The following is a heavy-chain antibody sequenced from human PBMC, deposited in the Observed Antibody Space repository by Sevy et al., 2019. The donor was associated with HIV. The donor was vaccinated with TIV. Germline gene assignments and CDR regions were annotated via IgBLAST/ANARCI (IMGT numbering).Heavy chain of an antibody. CDR1: GFTFSSYW. V-gene: IGHV3-7*01. Sequence: GGCLRLSCAASGFTFSSYWMSWVRQAPGKGLEWVANIKQDGSEKYYVDSVKGRFTISRDNAKNSLYLQMNSLRAEDTAVYYCVTDGYCRSTSCYIPGMDVWGQGTTVTVSS. J-gene: IGHJ6*02. D-gene: IGHD2-2*03. CDR3: VTDGYCRSTSCYIPGMDV. CDR2: IKQDGSEK.